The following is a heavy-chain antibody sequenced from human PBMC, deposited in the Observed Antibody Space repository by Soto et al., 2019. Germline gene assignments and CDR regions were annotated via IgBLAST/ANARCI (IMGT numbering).Heavy chain of an antibody. V-gene: IGHV1-69*01. CDR3: ARGWGYDSSDYYYAY. CDR2: IIPMFGTA. Sequence: QVQLVQSGAEVRKPGASVKVSCKASGGTFSRHAISWVRQAPGQGLEWMGGIIPMFGTANHAQKFQGRVTITADESTSTAYMELSSLRSEDTAIYYWARGWGYDSSDYYYAYWGQGTVVIVSS. D-gene: IGHD3-22*01. CDR1: GGTFSRHA. J-gene: IGHJ4*02.